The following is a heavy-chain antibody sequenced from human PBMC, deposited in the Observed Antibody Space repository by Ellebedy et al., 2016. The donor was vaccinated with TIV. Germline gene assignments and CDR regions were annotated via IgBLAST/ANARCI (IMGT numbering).Heavy chain of an antibody. D-gene: IGHD3-10*01. V-gene: IGHV4-39*01. CDR3: ARHTSFGINLFDP. Sequence: MPSETLSLTCTVSGVPISGSSHFWVWVRPPPGQGLEWIASICYTGRTYSNPSLKIRVTMFVETSKNQFSLKLSSVTAADTAVYYCARHTSFGINLFDPWGQGTLVTVSS. J-gene: IGHJ5*02. CDR2: ICYTGRT. CDR1: GVPISGSSHF.